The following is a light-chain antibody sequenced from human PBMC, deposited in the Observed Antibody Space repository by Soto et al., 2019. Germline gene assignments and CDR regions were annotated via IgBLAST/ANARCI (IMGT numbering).Light chain of an antibody. V-gene: IGLV2-14*01. J-gene: IGLJ2*01. CDR2: DVS. CDR3: SSYTSSSTRV. CDR1: SSDVGGYNY. Sequence: QYALTQPASESGSPGQSITISCTGTSSDVGGYNYVSWYQQHPGKAPKLMIYDVSNRPSGVSNRFSGSKSGNTASLTISGLQAEDEADYYCSSYTSSSTRVFGGGTKLTVL.